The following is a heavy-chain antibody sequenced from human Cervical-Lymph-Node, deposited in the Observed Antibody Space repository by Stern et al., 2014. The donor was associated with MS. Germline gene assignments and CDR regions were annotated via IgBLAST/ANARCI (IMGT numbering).Heavy chain of an antibody. J-gene: IGHJ4*02. CDR3: ARDRVNSHSSGYYFRY. D-gene: IGHD3-22*01. V-gene: IGHV3-33*01. Sequence: VQLVESGGGVVQPGRSLRLSCAASGFSFSGYGIHWVRQAPGKGLAWVAVFWYDGSSKFYADSVKGRFTISRDISKNTLYLQINSLRAEDTAVYYCARDRVNSHSSGYYFRYWGQGTLVTVSS. CDR2: FWYDGSSK. CDR1: GFSFSGYG.